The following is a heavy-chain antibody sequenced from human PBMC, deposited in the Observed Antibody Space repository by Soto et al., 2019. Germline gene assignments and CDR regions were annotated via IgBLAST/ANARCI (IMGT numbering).Heavy chain of an antibody. Sequence: SDTLSLSSPVSGCSFKSGSYSWSWIRQPPGKGLEWIGYVYHTGRTSYNPSLKSRVSISMDTSKNQFSLNLDSVTAADTAVYFCARDFAYFDSWGQGTLVTVSS. D-gene: IGHD3-3*01. V-gene: IGHV4-61*01. CDR2: VYHTGRT. J-gene: IGHJ4*02. CDR1: GCSFKSGSYS. CDR3: ARDFAYFDS.